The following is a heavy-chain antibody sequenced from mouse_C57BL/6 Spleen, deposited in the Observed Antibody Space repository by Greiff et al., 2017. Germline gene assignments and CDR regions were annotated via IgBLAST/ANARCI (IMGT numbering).Heavy chain of an antibody. CDR1: GYTFTSYW. J-gene: IGHJ3*01. Sequence: QVQLQQSGAELVRPGSSVKLSCKASGYTFTSYWMHWVKQRPIQGLEWIGNIDPSDSETHYNQKFKDKATLTVDKSSSTAYMQLSSLTSEDSAVYYCARRGYSNYGFAYWGQGTLVTVSA. CDR2: IDPSDSET. V-gene: IGHV1-52*01. CDR3: ARRGYSNYGFAY. D-gene: IGHD2-5*01.